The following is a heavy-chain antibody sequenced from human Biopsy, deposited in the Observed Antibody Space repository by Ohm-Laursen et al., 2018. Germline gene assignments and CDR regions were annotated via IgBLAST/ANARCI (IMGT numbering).Heavy chain of an antibody. J-gene: IGHJ4*02. CDR3: ARGEVTFGELIVSLDS. Sequence: ASLNVSCKISGYNFISYSINWVRQAPGQGLEWMGWIRPPNGDTKYGQKFQDRVTMTTDTSTGTVYMELTSLRSDDTAVYYCARGEVTFGELIVSLDSWGQGTLVTVSS. CDR2: IRPPNGDT. CDR1: GYNFISYS. D-gene: IGHD3-16*02. V-gene: IGHV1-18*01.